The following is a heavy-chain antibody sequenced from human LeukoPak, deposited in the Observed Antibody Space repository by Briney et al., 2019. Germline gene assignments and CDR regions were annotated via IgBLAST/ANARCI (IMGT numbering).Heavy chain of an antibody. CDR3: ARHGIKYSSGWDNWFDP. V-gene: IGHV5-51*01. J-gene: IGHJ5*02. Sequence: NAGESLKISCKGSGYSFTTYWIGWVRQMPGKGLEWMGIIYPGNSDTRYSPSFQGQVTMSADKSISTAYLQWSSLKASDTAMYYCARHGIKYSSGWDNWFDPWGQGTLVTVSS. D-gene: IGHD6-19*01. CDR1: GYSFTTYW. CDR2: IYPGNSDT.